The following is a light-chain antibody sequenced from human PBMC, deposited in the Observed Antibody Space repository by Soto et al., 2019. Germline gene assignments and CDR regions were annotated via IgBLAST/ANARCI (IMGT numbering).Light chain of an antibody. J-gene: IGKJ5*01. CDR2: DAS. CDR3: QQRSSWIT. Sequence: EFVMRQSPATLSVSPGEGATVSCRASQGIGDTLAWYQHKPGQTPRLLIYDASNRATGIPARFSGSGSATDFTLTISSLEPEDFAVYYCQQRSSWITFGQGTRLEI. V-gene: IGKV3D-11*01. CDR1: QGIGDT.